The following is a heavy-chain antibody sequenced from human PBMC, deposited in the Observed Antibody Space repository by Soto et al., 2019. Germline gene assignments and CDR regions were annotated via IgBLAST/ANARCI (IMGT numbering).Heavy chain of an antibody. CDR1: GYSFTSYW. CDR3: ARRRGKGVRYFDWLKPELATFDY. CDR2: IYPGDSDT. V-gene: IGHV5-51*01. D-gene: IGHD3-9*01. J-gene: IGHJ4*02. Sequence: PGESLKISCKGSGYSFTSYWIGWVRQMPGKGLEWMGIIYPGDSDTRYSPSFQGQVTISADKSISTAYLQWSSLKASDTAMYYCARRRGKGVRYFDWLKPELATFDYWGQGPLVTVSS.